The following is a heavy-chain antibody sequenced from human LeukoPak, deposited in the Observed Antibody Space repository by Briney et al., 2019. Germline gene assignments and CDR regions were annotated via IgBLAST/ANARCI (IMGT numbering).Heavy chain of an antibody. J-gene: IGHJ5*02. CDR2: IYHSGST. CDR3: ARSHYYDSSGSHNNWFDP. V-gene: IGHV4-30-4*01. CDR1: GGSISSGDYY. D-gene: IGHD3-22*01. Sequence: SETLSLTCTVSGGSISSGDYYWSWIRQPPGKGLEWIGYIYHSGSTHFNPSLKSRVTISVDTSKNQFSLKLSSVTAADTAVYYCARSHYYDSSGSHNNWFDPWGQGTLVTVSS.